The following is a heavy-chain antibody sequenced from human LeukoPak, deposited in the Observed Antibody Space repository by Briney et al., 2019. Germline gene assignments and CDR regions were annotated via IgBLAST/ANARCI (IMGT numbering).Heavy chain of an antibody. V-gene: IGHV3-23*01. CDR1: GFTFSSYG. J-gene: IGHJ4*02. CDR2: ISGSGGST. D-gene: IGHD4-23*01. Sequence: GGTLRLSCAASGFTFSSYGMSWVRQAPGKVLEWVSAISGSGGSTYYADSVKGRFTISRDNSKNTLYLQMNSLRAEDTAVYYCAKDLVDGNSDWGQGTLVTVSS. CDR3: AKDLVDGNSD.